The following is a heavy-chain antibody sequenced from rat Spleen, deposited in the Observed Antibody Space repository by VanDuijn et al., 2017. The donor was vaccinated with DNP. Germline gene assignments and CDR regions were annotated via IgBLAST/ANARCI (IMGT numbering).Heavy chain of an antibody. V-gene: IGHV2-27*01. J-gene: IGHJ2*01. D-gene: IGHD1-2*01. Sequence: QVQLKESGPGLVQPSQTLSLTCTVSGFSLTSYHVDWVRQPPGKGLEWMGRMQSDGNTDYNSVLKSRLSFSRDPSKNQVILQMDSLQTEDTGIYFCTGGGNYIYPFTYWGQGVMVTVSP. CDR1: GFSLTSYH. CDR2: MQSDGNT. CDR3: TGGGNYIYPFTY.